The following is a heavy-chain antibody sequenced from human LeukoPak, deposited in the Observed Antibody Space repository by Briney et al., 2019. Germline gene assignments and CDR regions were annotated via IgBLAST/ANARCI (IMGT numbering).Heavy chain of an antibody. D-gene: IGHD6-13*01. CDR1: GGSISSGGYY. J-gene: IGHJ4*02. V-gene: IGHV4-30-2*01. CDR3: AKRVAAAGIFDY. Sequence: TQTLSLTCTVSGGSISSGGYYWSWIRQPPGKGLEWIGYIYQSGSTYYTPSLESRVTISVDRSKNQFSLRLSSVTAADTAVYYCAKRVAAAGIFDYWGQGTLVTVSS. CDR2: IYQSGST.